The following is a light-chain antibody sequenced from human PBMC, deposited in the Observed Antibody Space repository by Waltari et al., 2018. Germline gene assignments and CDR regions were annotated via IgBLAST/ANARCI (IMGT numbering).Light chain of an antibody. CDR2: GVS. J-gene: IGLJ1*01. CDR3: SSYTSSTTPYV. Sequence: QSALTQPASVSGSPGQSITISCTGTSSDVGGYDYVSWYQQHPGKAPKLMIYGVSKRPSWVSNRFSGSKSGNTASLTISGLQAEDEADYYCSSYTSSTTPYVFGTVTKVTVL. V-gene: IGLV2-14*03. CDR1: SSDVGGYDY.